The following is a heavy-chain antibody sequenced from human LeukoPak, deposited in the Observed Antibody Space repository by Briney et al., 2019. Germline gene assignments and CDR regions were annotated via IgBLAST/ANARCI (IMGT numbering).Heavy chain of an antibody. D-gene: IGHD3-10*01. Sequence: SETLSLTCTVAGGSISSYYWSWVRQPAGEGLEWIGRIYTSGSTNYNPSLKSRVTMSVDTSKNQFSLKLSSVTAADTALYHCAHMPSGATTGRGFGYWGQGTQVTVSS. CDR1: GGSISSYY. V-gene: IGHV4-4*07. CDR3: AHMPSGATTGRGFGY. J-gene: IGHJ4*02. CDR2: IYTSGST.